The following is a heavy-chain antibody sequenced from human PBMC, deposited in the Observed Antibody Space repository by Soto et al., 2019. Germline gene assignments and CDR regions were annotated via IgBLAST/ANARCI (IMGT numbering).Heavy chain of an antibody. CDR2: IRSRTYGGTA. D-gene: IGHD2-8*01. J-gene: IGHJ4*02. Sequence: GGSLRLSCTASGFSLGDSSVSWFRQAPGKALEWVAFIRSRTYGGTADYVASVEGRFTISRDDSKGIDYLQLNSLKTEDTAVYYCTRVLNLINYFDLWGPGTLVTVSS. CDR1: GFSLGDSS. V-gene: IGHV3-49*03. CDR3: TRVLNLINYFDL.